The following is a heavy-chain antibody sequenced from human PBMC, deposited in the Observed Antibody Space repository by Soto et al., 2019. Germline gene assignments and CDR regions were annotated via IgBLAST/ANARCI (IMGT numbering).Heavy chain of an antibody. V-gene: IGHV1-46*03. D-gene: IGHD1-26*01. CDR2: INLSGGST. CDR1: GYTFTSYY. CDR3: AAQWARYYYYMDV. Sequence: ASVKVSCKASGYTFTSYYMHWVRQAPGQGLEWMGIINLSGGSTSYAQKFQGRVTLTRDTSTSTVYMELSSLRSEDTAVYYCAAQWARYYYYMDVWGKGTTVTVSS. J-gene: IGHJ6*03.